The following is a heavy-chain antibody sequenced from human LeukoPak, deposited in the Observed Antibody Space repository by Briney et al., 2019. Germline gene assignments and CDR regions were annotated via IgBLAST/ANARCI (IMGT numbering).Heavy chain of an antibody. D-gene: IGHD2-15*01. CDR1: GFSFTDFY. V-gene: IGHV3-74*01. CDR3: ARDGSGGLDP. Sequence: GGSLRLSCAASGFSFTDFYIHWARQAPGKGLVWVSRIDDDGRSKSYADFLKGRFAISRDNARKMVYLEMNSLRPEDTAVYYCARDGSGGLDPWGQGTLVTVSS. CDR2: IDDDGRSK. J-gene: IGHJ5*02.